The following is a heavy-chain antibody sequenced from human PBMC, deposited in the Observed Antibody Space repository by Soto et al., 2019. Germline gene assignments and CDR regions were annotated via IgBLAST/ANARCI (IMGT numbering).Heavy chain of an antibody. CDR2: IYYSAST. D-gene: IGHD3-10*01. J-gene: IGHJ4*02. Sequence: LALTSTPSGASINSGDYYWSWTRQPPGKGLEWIGHIYYSASTYYNPSLKSRAGISVDSSKSQVSLKLTSVTAADTAVYLCARILMNYYRLDYWGQGALATV. V-gene: IGHV4-30-4*01. CDR3: ARILMNYYRLDY. CDR1: GASINSGDYY.